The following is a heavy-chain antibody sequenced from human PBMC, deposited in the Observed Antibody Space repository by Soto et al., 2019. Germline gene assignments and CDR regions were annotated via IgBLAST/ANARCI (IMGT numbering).Heavy chain of an antibody. D-gene: IGHD3-16*02. Sequence: QVQLVQSGAEVKKPGASVKVSCKASGYTFTSYGISWVRQAPGQGLEWMGWISAYNGNTNYAQKLQGRVTMTTDTSTSTAYMELRSLRSDDTAVHYCARDPRPSFSAIGRWYFDLWGRGTLVTVSS. V-gene: IGHV1-18*01. J-gene: IGHJ2*01. CDR1: GYTFTSYG. CDR3: ARDPRPSFSAIGRWYFDL. CDR2: ISAYNGNT.